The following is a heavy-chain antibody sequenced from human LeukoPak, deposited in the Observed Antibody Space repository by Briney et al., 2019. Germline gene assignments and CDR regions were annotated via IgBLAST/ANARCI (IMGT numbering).Heavy chain of an antibody. V-gene: IGHV3-33*01. CDR1: GFTFSTYG. Sequence: GGSLRLSCAASGFTFSTYGMHWVRQAPGKGLEWVAVIWYDGTKKYYADSVRGRFTISRDDSKNTLYLQMNSLRAEDTAVYSCATSQGPKIVLGSLVYWGQGTLVTVSS. CDR2: IWYDGTKK. J-gene: IGHJ4*02. D-gene: IGHD3-22*01. CDR3: ATSQGPKIVLGSLVY.